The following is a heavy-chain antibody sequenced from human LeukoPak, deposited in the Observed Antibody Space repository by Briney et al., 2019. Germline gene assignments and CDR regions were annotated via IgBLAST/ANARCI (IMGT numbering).Heavy chain of an antibody. D-gene: IGHD5-18*01. J-gene: IGHJ6*03. V-gene: IGHV4-4*07. CDR3: AREVVVDTAMVIYYYYYMDV. CDR1: GGSFSGYY. CDR2: IYTSGST. Sequence: SETLSLTCAVYGGSFSGYYWSWIRQPAGKGLEWIGRIYTSGSTNYNPSLKSRVTISVDTSKNQFSLKLSSVTAADTAVYYCAREVVVDTAMVIYYYYYMDVWGKGTTVTVSS.